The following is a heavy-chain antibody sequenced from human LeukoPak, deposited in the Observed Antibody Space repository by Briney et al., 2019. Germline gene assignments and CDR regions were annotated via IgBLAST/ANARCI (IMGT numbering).Heavy chain of an antibody. V-gene: IGHV3-7*01. CDR1: GFTFSSYW. J-gene: IGHJ6*03. Sequence: PGGSLRLSCAASGFTFSSYWMSWVRQAPGKGLEWVANIKQDGSEKYYVDSVKGRFTISRDNAKNSLYLQMNSLRAEDTAVYCCARETPNYDILTGYYPTLYYYYYYMDVWGKGTTVTVSS. CDR3: ARETPNYDILTGYYPTLYYYYYYMDV. CDR2: IKQDGSEK. D-gene: IGHD3-9*01.